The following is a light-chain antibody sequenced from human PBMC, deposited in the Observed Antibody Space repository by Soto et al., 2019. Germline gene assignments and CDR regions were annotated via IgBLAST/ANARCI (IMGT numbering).Light chain of an antibody. Sequence: AIQMTQSPSSLSASVGDRVTITCRASQGIGNDLGWYQQKPGKAPKLLIYAASSLHSGVPSRFSGSGSGTDFTLTISSLQPEDFATYYCLQDYNYPLTFGQGTKVEIK. CDR1: QGIGND. CDR3: LQDYNYPLT. CDR2: AAS. J-gene: IGKJ1*01. V-gene: IGKV1-6*01.